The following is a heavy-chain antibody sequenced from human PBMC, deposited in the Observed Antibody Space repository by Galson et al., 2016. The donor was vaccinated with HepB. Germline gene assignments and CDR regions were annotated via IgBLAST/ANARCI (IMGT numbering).Heavy chain of an antibody. CDR3: ASSEGRPGGGLDY. Sequence: SETLSLTCTVSGGSISSYYWSWIRQPPGEGLEWIGYIYYSGSTKYNPSLKSRVTISVDTSKNQLPLKLSSVTAADTAVYYCASSEGRPGGGLDYWGQGTLVTVSS. CDR1: GGSISSYY. J-gene: IGHJ4*02. D-gene: IGHD3-10*01. V-gene: IGHV4-59*01. CDR2: IYYSGST.